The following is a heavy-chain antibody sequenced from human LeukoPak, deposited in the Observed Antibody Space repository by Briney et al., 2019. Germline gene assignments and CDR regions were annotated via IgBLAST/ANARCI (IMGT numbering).Heavy chain of an antibody. V-gene: IGHV1-2*02. CDR2: INPNSGGT. Sequence: GASVKVSCKASGYAFTGYYMHWVRQAPGQGLEWMGWINPNSGGTNYAQKFQGRVTMTRDTSISTAYMELSRLRSDDTAVYYCARVGYYDSSGEGPYQHWGQGTLVTVSS. D-gene: IGHD3-22*01. CDR1: GYAFTGYY. CDR3: ARVGYYDSSGEGPYQH. J-gene: IGHJ1*01.